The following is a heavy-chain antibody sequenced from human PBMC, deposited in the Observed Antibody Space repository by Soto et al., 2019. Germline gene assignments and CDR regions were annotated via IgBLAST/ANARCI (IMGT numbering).Heavy chain of an antibody. V-gene: IGHV3-23*01. J-gene: IGHJ4*02. Sequence: GGSLRLSCAASGFTFSTYAMNWVRQAPGKGLHWVSAISGSGGSTYYADSVKGRFSISRDNSKNTLYLQMNSLRAEDTAVYYCAKAHYYDVSGYFPYWGQGTLVTVSS. CDR1: GFTFSTYA. CDR2: ISGSGGST. CDR3: AKAHYYDVSGYFPY. D-gene: IGHD3-22*01.